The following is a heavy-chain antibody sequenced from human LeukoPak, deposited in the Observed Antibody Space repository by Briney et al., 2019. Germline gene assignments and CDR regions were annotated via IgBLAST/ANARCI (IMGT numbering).Heavy chain of an antibody. V-gene: IGHV3-7*01. CDR1: GFTFSSYW. D-gene: IGHD1-26*01. J-gene: IGHJ4*02. Sequence: GGSLRLSCAASGFTFSSYWMTWVRQPPRKGLAWVANIKQGGSEKYYGASVQGRFTISRDNAKSSVYLQMNSLRAEDTAVYYCARENSGTFSIDYWGQGTLVTVSS. CDR2: IKQGGSEK. CDR3: ARENSGTFSIDY.